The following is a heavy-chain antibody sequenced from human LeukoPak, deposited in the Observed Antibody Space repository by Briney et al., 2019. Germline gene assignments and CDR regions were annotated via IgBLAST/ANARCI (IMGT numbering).Heavy chain of an antibody. J-gene: IGHJ4*02. Sequence: SQTLSLTCTVSGDSLSNGGSISNGGHYWSWIRQFPGKGLEWIGYIYHSGNTYYNPSLESRVTISVDTSENRFSLKLNSVTAADTAIYYCARDTRIEWLRFLDYWGQGILVTVSS. CDR3: ARDTRIEWLRFLDY. CDR2: IYHSGNT. D-gene: IGHD5-12*01. CDR1: GDSLSNGGSISNGGHY. V-gene: IGHV4-31*03.